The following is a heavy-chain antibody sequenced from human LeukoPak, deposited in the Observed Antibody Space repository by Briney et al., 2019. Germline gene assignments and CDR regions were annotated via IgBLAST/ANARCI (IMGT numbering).Heavy chain of an antibody. V-gene: IGHV1-46*01. CDR2: INPSGCST. D-gene: IGHD1-1*01. Sequence: ASVKVSCKASGYTFTSYYMHWVRQAPGQGLEWMGIINPSGCSTIYAQKSQGRVTMTRDTSTSTVYMALSSLRSADTAVYYCARSPRTKLESWFDPWGQGTLVTVSS. J-gene: IGHJ5*02. CDR3: ARSPRTKLESWFDP. CDR1: GYTFTSYY.